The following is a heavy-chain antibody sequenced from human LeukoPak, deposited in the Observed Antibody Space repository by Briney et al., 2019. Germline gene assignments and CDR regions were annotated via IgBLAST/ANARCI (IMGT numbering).Heavy chain of an antibody. CDR3: ARDEIVVVITFSAFDI. CDR1: GFTFSSYA. V-gene: IGHV3-30-3*01. D-gene: IGHD3-22*01. CDR2: ISYDGSNK. Sequence: GGSLRLSCAASGFTFSSYAMHWVRQAPGKGLEWVAVISYDGSNKYYADSVKGRFTISRDNSKNTLYLQMNSLRAEDTAMYYCARDEIVVVITFSAFDIWGQGTMVTVSS. J-gene: IGHJ3*02.